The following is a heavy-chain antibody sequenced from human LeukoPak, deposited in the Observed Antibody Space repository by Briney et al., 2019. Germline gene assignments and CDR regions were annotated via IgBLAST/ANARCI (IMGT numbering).Heavy chain of an antibody. CDR2: IYGDGAGT. CDR1: GFTFSSYA. J-gene: IGHJ4*02. CDR3: ARDSSYYDTSDYFDY. D-gene: IGHD3-22*01. V-gene: IGHV3-23*01. Sequence: GGSLRLSCAASGFTFSSYAMTWVRQAPGKGLEWVSTIYGDGAGTYYADSVKGRFTISRDNSKNTLYLQMNSLRAEDTAVYYCARDSSYYDTSDYFDYWGQGTLVTVSS.